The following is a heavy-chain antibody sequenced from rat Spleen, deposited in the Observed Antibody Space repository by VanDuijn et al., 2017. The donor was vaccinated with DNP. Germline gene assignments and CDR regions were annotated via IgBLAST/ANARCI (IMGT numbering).Heavy chain of an antibody. V-gene: IGHV5-31*01. CDR1: GFTFNNYY. D-gene: IGHD1-11*01. Sequence: EVQLVESGGGLVQPGRSLKLSCIASGFTFNNYYMTWIRQVPGTGLEWVASITSSGGSTYYPDSVKGRFTISRDNAKSTLYLQMNSLRSEDTATYYCTRDPNYGGYSERFDYWGQGVMVTVSS. J-gene: IGHJ2*01. CDR3: TRDPNYGGYSERFDY. CDR2: ITSSGGST.